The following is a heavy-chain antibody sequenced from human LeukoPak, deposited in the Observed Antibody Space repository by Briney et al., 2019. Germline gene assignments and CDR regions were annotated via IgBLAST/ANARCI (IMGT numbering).Heavy chain of an antibody. Sequence: SGGSLRLSCAASGFTFSSYSMNWVRQAPGKGLEWVSSISSSSTYIYYADSVKGRFTISRDNAKNSLYLQMNSLRAEDTAVYYCARSSTPFSSSWFYFDYWGQGTLVTVSS. CDR1: GFTFSSYS. CDR2: ISSSSTYI. CDR3: ARSSTPFSSSWFYFDY. D-gene: IGHD6-13*01. J-gene: IGHJ4*02. V-gene: IGHV3-21*01.